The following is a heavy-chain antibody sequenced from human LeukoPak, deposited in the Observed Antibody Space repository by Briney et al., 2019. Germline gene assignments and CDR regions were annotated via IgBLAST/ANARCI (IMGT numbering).Heavy chain of an antibody. CDR2: ISSSSSYI. CDR1: GFTFSSYS. J-gene: IGHJ4*02. D-gene: IGHD2-21*02. CDR3: ARDADNCGGDCYPRFDY. Sequence: PGGSLRLSCAVSGFTFSSYSMNWVRQAPGKGLEWVSSISSSSSYIYYADSVKGRFTISRDNAKNSLYLQMNSLRAEDTAVYYCARDADNCGGDCYPRFDYWGQGTLVTASS. V-gene: IGHV3-21*01.